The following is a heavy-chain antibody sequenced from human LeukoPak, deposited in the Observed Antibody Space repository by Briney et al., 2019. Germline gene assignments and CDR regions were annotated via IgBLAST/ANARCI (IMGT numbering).Heavy chain of an antibody. D-gene: IGHD3-10*01. Sequence: SETLSLTCTVSGGSISGYYWSWIRQPPGKRLEWIAYIYYTGATDYNPSLKSRVTISVDTSKNQFSLKLSSVTAADTAVYYCARDRRERGWFGELLGHYFDYWGQGTLVTVSS. J-gene: IGHJ4*02. CDR2: IYYTGAT. CDR1: GGSISGYY. CDR3: ARDRRERGWFGELLGHYFDY. V-gene: IGHV4-59*01.